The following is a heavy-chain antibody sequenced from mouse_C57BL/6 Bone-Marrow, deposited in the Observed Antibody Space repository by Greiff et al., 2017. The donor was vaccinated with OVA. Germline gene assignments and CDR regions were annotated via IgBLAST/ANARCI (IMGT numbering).Heavy chain of an antibody. Sequence: VQLQESGAELARPGASVKLSCKASGYTFTSYGISWVKQRTGQGLEWIGEIYPRSGNTYYNEKFKGKATLTADKSSSTAYMELRSLTSEDSAVYFCARSDGLYYFDYWGQGTTLTVSS. D-gene: IGHD1-1*01. CDR2: IYPRSGNT. CDR3: ARSDGLYYFDY. V-gene: IGHV1-81*01. CDR1: GYTFTSYG. J-gene: IGHJ2*01.